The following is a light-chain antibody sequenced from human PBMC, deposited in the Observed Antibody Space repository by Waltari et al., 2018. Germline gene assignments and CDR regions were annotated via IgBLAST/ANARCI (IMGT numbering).Light chain of an antibody. Sequence: EIVLTQSPGTLSLSPGARATLSCRASQYVSSSYLAWYQQKPGQAPRLLIYGASSRAIGIPDRFSGSGSGTDFTLTISRLEPEDFAVFYCQQYGSSPRTFGQGTKVEIK. V-gene: IGKV3-20*01. CDR3: QQYGSSPRT. CDR1: QYVSSSY. J-gene: IGKJ1*01. CDR2: GAS.